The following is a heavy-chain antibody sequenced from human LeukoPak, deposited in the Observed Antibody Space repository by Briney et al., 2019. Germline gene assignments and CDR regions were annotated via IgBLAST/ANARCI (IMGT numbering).Heavy chain of an antibody. V-gene: IGHV6-1*01. CDR1: GDSVSSNSAA. Sequence: PSQTLSLTCAISGDSVSSNSAAWNWIRQSPSRGLEWLGRTYYRSKWYNDYAVSVKSRITINPDTSKNQFSLQLNSVTPEDTAVYYCARDGRLGKNWNPNYYYYYMDVWGKGTTVTVSS. D-gene: IGHD1-1*01. J-gene: IGHJ6*03. CDR2: TYYRSKWYN. CDR3: ARDGRLGKNWNPNYYYYYMDV.